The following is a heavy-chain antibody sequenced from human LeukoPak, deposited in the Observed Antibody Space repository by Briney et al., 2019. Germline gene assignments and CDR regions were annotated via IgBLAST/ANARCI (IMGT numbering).Heavy chain of an antibody. V-gene: IGHV1-46*01. Sequence: ASVKVSCKASGYTFTSYYMHWVRQAPGQGLEWMGIINPSGGSTSYAQKFQGRVTMTRDMSTSTVYMELSSLRSEDTAVYYCARGGIVGAPDHDAFDIWGQGTMVTVSS. J-gene: IGHJ3*02. CDR2: INPSGGST. CDR1: GYTFTSYY. CDR3: ARGGIVGAPDHDAFDI. D-gene: IGHD1-26*01.